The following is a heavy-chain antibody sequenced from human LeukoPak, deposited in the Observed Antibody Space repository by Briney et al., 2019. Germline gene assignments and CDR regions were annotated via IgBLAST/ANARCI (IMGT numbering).Heavy chain of an antibody. D-gene: IGHD6-25*01. Sequence: ASVKVSCKASGYTFTGYYMHWVRQAPGQGLEWMGWINPTSGGTNYAQKFQGRVTMTRDTSISTAYMELSRLRSDDTAVYYCARDRASPRVYSSAVGDYWGQGTLVTVSS. CDR1: GYTFTGYY. CDR3: ARDRASPRVYSSAVGDY. CDR2: INPTSGGT. J-gene: IGHJ4*02. V-gene: IGHV1-2*02.